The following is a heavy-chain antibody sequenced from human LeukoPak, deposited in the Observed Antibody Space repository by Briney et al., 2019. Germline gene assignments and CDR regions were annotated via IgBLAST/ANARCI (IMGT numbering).Heavy chain of an antibody. J-gene: IGHJ5*02. Sequence: ASVKVSCKASGYTFTSYDINWVRQATGQGLEWMAWMNLNSGNTGYAQKFQGRVTMTRNTSISTAYMELSSLRSEDTAVYYCARGYDFWSGYYSNNWFDPWGQGTLVTVSS. D-gene: IGHD3-3*01. CDR1: GYTFTSYD. V-gene: IGHV1-8*01. CDR2: MNLNSGNT. CDR3: ARGYDFWSGYYSNNWFDP.